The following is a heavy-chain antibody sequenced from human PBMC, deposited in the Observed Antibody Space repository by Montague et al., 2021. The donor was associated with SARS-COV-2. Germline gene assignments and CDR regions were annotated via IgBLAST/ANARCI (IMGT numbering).Heavy chain of an antibody. CDR2: ISSSSYT. V-gene: IGHV3-11*06. J-gene: IGHJ6*02. Sequence: SRSLSCSASGFTFSDYYMSWIRQAPGKGLEWASYISSSSYTNYADSVKGRFTISRDNAKNSLYLQMNSLRAEDTAVYYCARDQPHYDILTGYYKDYYYMDVWGQGTTVTVSS. CDR1: GFTFSDYY. CDR3: ARDQPHYDILTGYYKDYYYMDV. D-gene: IGHD3-9*01.